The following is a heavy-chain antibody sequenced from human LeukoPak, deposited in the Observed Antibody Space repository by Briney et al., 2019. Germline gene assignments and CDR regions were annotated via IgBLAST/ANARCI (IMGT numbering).Heavy chain of an antibody. V-gene: IGHV4-39*07. CDR2: IYYSGST. Sequence: SETLSLTCTVSGGSISSSSYYWGWIRQPPGKGLEWIGSIYYSGSTYCNPSLKSRVTISVDTSKNQFSLKLSSVTAADTAVYYCARVEEITFGGVYANWFDPWGQGTLVTVSS. J-gene: IGHJ5*02. CDR3: ARVEEITFGGVYANWFDP. D-gene: IGHD3-16*01. CDR1: GGSISSSSYY.